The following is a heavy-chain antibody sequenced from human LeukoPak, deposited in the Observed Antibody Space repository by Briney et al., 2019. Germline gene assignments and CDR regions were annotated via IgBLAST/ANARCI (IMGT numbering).Heavy chain of an antibody. V-gene: IGHV1-18*01. Sequence: ASVKVSCKASGYTFTGYGISWVRQAPGQGLEWMGWISAYNGNTNYAQKLQGRVTMTTDTSTSTAYMELRSLRSDDTAVYYCARGVNILGVYYFDYWGQGTLVTVSS. CDR2: ISAYNGNT. CDR1: GYTFTGYG. J-gene: IGHJ4*02. CDR3: ARGVNILGVYYFDY. D-gene: IGHD1-26*01.